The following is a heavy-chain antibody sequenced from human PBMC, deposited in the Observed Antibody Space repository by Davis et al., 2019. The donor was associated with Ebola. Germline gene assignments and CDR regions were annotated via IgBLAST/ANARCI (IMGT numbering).Heavy chain of an antibody. CDR2: INHSGST. CDR3: ARGLNYYDFWSGYYTDNYYYYGMDV. J-gene: IGHJ6*02. Sequence: MPSEPLSLTCPLLGGSFSGYYWTWSPQPPGKGLEWTGEINHSGSTNYNQSLKSRVTISVDTSKNQFSLKLSSVTAADTVLYYCARGLNYYDFWSGYYTDNYYYYGMDVWGQGTTVTVSS. CDR1: GGSFSGYY. D-gene: IGHD3-3*01. V-gene: IGHV4-34*01.